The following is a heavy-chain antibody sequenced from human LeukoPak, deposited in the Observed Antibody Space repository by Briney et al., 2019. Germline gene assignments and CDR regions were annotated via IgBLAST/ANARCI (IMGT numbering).Heavy chain of an antibody. CDR1: GFTFSTSA. J-gene: IGHJ4*02. D-gene: IGHD3-22*01. CDR2: TPYDEIHK. V-gene: IGHV3-30-3*01. CDR3: ARGRSDSSGYYYFAVSGTFDY. Sequence: GGSLRLSCVASGFTFSTSAMHWVRQAPGKGLEWVAVTPYDEIHKFYAESVKGRFTTSRDNSKNTLYLQMNSLRPEDTAVYYCARGRSDSSGYYYFAVSGTFDYWGQGTLVTVSS.